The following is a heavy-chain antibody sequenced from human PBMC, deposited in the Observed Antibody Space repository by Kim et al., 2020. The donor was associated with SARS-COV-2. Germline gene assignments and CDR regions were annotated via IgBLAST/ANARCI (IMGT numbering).Heavy chain of an antibody. CDR3: ARYSEAFDI. Sequence: SATRYSPPSQGKVTIPADKSLSTAYLQWSSLKASDTAMYYCARYSEAFDIWGQGTMVTVSS. D-gene: IGHD2-15*01. V-gene: IGHV5-51*01. CDR2: SAT. J-gene: IGHJ3*02.